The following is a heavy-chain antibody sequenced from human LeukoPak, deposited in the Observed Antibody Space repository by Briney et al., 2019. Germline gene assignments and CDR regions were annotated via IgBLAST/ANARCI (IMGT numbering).Heavy chain of an antibody. CDR3: ARDFYGSGSYHV. J-gene: IGHJ3*01. V-gene: IGHV1-69*01. D-gene: IGHD3-10*01. Sequence: SVKVSCKASGGTFISYAISWVRQAPGQGLEWMGGIIPIFGTANYAQKFQGRVTITADESTSTAYMELSSLRSEDTAVYYCARDFYGSGSYHVWGQGTMVTVSS. CDR1: GGTFISYA. CDR2: IIPIFGTA.